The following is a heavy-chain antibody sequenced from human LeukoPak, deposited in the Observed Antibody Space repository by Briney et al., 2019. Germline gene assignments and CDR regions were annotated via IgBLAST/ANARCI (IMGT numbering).Heavy chain of an antibody. V-gene: IGHV3-74*01. J-gene: IGHJ4*02. Sequence: PGGSLRLSCAASGFTFSRFWMYWVRQVPGKGLVWVSRINPDGRSTNYADSVRGRFTMSRDNAKNTLYLQMNGLRSDDTAIYYCARILANTYGGGDCWGQGTLVTVSS. D-gene: IGHD4-23*01. CDR2: INPDGRST. CDR3: ARILANTYGGGDC. CDR1: GFTFSRFW.